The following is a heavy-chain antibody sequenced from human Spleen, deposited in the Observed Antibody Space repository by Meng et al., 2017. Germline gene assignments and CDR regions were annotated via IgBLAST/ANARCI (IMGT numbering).Heavy chain of an antibody. J-gene: IGHJ6*02. V-gene: IGHV1-18*01. D-gene: IGHD2-21*02. CDR3: ARGLTSPYCGGDCYSYYYYYYGMDV. CDR2: ITGYNGNT. CDR1: GNTIASYR. Sequence: ASVKVSCKAYGNTIASYRIAWVRQAPGQGLEWMGWITGYNGNTNYAQKVQDRVTMTTDTSTSTDYMELRSLRSEDTAVYYCARGLTSPYCGGDCYSYYYYYYGMDVWGQGTTVTVSS.